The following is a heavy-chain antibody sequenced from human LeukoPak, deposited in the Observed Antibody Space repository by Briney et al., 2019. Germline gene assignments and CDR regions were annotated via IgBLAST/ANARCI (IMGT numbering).Heavy chain of an antibody. Sequence: GGSLRLSCEASGFTFRSYAMNWVRQAPGKALEWVSAITGSGDTTYYADSVKGRCTISRDNSKNTLYLQMNSLRPEDTAVYYCAKVGARGCSSSTCFIYWGQGTLVTVSS. CDR3: AKVGARGCSSSTCFIY. V-gene: IGHV3-23*01. CDR1: GFTFRSYA. J-gene: IGHJ4*02. D-gene: IGHD2-2*01. CDR2: ITGSGDTT.